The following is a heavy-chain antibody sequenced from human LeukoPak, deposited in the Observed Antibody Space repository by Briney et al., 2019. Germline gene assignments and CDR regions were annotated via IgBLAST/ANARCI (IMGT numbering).Heavy chain of an antibody. CDR1: GFTFSSYW. CDR2: IKQDGSEK. Sequence: GGSLRLSCAASGFTFSSYWMTWVRQAPGKGLEWVANIKQDGSEKYYVDSVKGRFTISRDNAKNSLFLQMNSLRVEDTAVYYCERTRWLDYWGQGTLVTVSS. V-gene: IGHV3-7*01. J-gene: IGHJ4*02. CDR3: ERTRWLDY. D-gene: IGHD2-15*01.